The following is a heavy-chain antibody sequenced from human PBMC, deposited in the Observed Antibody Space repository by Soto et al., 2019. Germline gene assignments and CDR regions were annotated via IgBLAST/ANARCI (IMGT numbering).Heavy chain of an antibody. J-gene: IGHJ4*02. D-gene: IGHD6-13*01. Sequence: EVQLVESGGGLIQPGGSLRLSCAASGFTVSSIYMSWVRQAPGKGLEWISIIYSSGTTYYADSVKGRFTISRDNSKNTLYLQMNRLRAEDTAVYYCARFGEAAGTEARDFDSWGKGTLVTVSS. CDR2: IYSSGTT. CDR1: GFTVSSIY. V-gene: IGHV3-53*01. CDR3: ARFGEAAGTEARDFDS.